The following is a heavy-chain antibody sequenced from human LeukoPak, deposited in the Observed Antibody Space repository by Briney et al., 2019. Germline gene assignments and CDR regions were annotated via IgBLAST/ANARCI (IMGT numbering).Heavy chain of an antibody. V-gene: IGHV3-23*01. CDR3: AKDQKATYGSGSAEEGDY. CDR2: FSGSDGTT. D-gene: IGHD3-10*01. J-gene: IGHJ4*02. CDR1: GFTFSTYA. Sequence: GGSLSLSWQASGFTFSTYAMSWSRQAPGKGRDWVSGFSGSDGTTYYADSVKGRFTISRDNSKNTLYLQMNSLRAEDTAIYFCAKDQKATYGSGSAEEGDYWGQGTLVTVSS.